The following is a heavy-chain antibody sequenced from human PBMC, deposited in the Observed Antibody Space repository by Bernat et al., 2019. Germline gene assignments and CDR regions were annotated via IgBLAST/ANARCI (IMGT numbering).Heavy chain of an antibody. CDR3: ARGILWFGVYGMDV. Sequence: QVQLQESGPGLVKPSETLSLTCTVSGGSISSYYWSWIRQPPGKGLEWIGYIYYSGSTNYNPSLKSRVTISVDTSKNQFSLKLSSVTAADMAVYYCARGILWFGVYGMDVWGQGTTVTVSS. CDR1: GGSISSYY. D-gene: IGHD3-10*01. J-gene: IGHJ6*02. V-gene: IGHV4-59*01. CDR2: IYYSGST.